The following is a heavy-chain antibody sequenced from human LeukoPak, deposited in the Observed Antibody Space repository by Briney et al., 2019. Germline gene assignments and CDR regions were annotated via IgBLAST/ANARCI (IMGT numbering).Heavy chain of an antibody. D-gene: IGHD2-8*01. Sequence: ASVKVSCKASGYTFTGNYMHWVRQAPGQGLEWMGWINPNSGGTNYAQKFQGRVTMTSDTSISTAYMELSSLRSDDTAVYFCAREYCTNGVCYKAHDYWGQGTLVTVPS. J-gene: IGHJ4*02. CDR2: INPNSGGT. CDR1: GYTFTGNY. CDR3: AREYCTNGVCYKAHDY. V-gene: IGHV1-2*02.